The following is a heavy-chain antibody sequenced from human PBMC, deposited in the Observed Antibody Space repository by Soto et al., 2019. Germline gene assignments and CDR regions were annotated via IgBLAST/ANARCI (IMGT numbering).Heavy chain of an antibody. D-gene: IGHD3-3*01. V-gene: IGHV3-21*01. CDR3: ARDQPNTIFGVVINYFDY. CDR1: GFTFRSYA. Sequence: GGSLRLSCAASGFTFRSYAMSWVRQAPGKGLEWVSSISSSNSYIYYADSVKGRFTISRDNAKNSLYLQMNSLRAEDTAVYYCARDQPNTIFGVVINYFDYWGQGTLVTVSS. J-gene: IGHJ4*02. CDR2: ISSSNSYI.